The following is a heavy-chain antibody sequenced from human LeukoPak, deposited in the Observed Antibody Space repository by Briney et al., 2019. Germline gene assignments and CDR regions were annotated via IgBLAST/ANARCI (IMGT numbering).Heavy chain of an antibody. D-gene: IGHD2-2*01. V-gene: IGHV1-8*01. Sequence: ASVKVSCKASGYTFTSYDINWVRQATGQGLEWMGWMNPNSGNTGYAQKFQGRVTMTRNTSIGTAYMELSSLRSEDTAVYYCARGRSRILGYCSSTSCYELGDWGQGTLVTVSS. CDR3: ARGRSRILGYCSSTSCYELGD. J-gene: IGHJ4*02. CDR2: MNPNSGNT. CDR1: GYTFTSYD.